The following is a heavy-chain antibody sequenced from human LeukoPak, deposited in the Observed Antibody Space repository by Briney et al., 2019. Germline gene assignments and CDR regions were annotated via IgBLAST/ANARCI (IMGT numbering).Heavy chain of an antibody. CDR2: IYDSGST. CDR3: AREFNYYDSSGYPDY. D-gene: IGHD3-22*01. V-gene: IGHV4-59*12. Sequence: SETLSLTCAVSGGSINNYYWSWIRQPPGKGLEWIGYIYDSGSTNYNPSLKSRVTTSLDTSKNQFSLKLSSVTAADTAVYYCAREFNYYDSSGYPDYWGQGTLVTVSS. CDR1: GGSINNYY. J-gene: IGHJ4*02.